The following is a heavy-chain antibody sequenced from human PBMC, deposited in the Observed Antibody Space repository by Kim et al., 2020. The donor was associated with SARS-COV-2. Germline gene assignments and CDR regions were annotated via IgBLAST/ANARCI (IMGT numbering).Heavy chain of an antibody. CDR3: ARDRGVVAAAGYGMDV. J-gene: IGHJ6*02. Sequence: VKVRFTISRDKSKNTLYLQRNSRRAEDTAVYYCARDRGVVAAAGYGMDVWGQGTTVTVSS. V-gene: IGHV3-30*07. D-gene: IGHD6-13*01.